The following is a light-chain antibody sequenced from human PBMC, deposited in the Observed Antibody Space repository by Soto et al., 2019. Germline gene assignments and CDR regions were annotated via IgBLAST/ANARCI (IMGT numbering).Light chain of an antibody. CDR1: QSVTSRY. J-gene: IGKJ3*01. CDR3: QQRSNWPT. Sequence: VLTQAPGTLALSRGIRAALSSRASQSVTSRYLAWYQQKPGQAPILLIFGASTRATGLPARFSGNGFGTDFILTISSLEPEDFAVYYCQQRSNWPTFGPGTKVDIK. V-gene: IGKV3D-20*02. CDR2: GAS.